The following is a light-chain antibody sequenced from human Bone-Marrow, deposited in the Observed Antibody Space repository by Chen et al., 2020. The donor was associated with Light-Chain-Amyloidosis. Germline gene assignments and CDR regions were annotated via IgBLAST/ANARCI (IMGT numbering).Light chain of an antibody. Sequence: QSALTQPASVSGSPGQSITISCTGTSSDVGGYNYVSWYHQHPGKVPKLMIYDVSNRPSGVSNRFSGSKSGNTASLTISGLQAEDEADYYCSSDTSSSPRFGGGTKLTVL. CDR2: DVS. J-gene: IGLJ2*01. V-gene: IGLV2-14*01. CDR1: SSDVGGYNY. CDR3: SSDTSSSPR.